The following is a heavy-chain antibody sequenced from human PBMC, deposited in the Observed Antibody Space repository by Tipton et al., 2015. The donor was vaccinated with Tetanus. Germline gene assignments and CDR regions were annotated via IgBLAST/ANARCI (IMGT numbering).Heavy chain of an antibody. V-gene: IGHV3-23*01. CDR1: GFTFSNYA. Sequence: SLRLSCAASGFTFSNYAMIWVRQAPGKGLEWVSAISASGRNTYYADSVKGRFTSSRDNSKNIHYLEMSSLRAEDTAVYYCARDFRPIFGVAQPFDPWGQGTLVTVSS. CDR3: ARDFRPIFGVAQPFDP. J-gene: IGHJ5*02. D-gene: IGHD3-3*01. CDR2: ISASGRNT.